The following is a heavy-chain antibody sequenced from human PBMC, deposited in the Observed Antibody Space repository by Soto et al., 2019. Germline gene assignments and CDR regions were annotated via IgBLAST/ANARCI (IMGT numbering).Heavy chain of an antibody. Sequence: QVQLVESGGGVVQPGRSLRLSCAASGFTFSSNGMHWVGQAPGKGLEWVAVISYDGSNKYYADSVKGRFTISRDNSKNTLYLQMNSLRAEDTAVYYCAKDPRSSWGYNWFDPWGQGTLVTVSS. J-gene: IGHJ5*02. CDR3: AKDPRSSWGYNWFDP. CDR1: GFTFSSNG. D-gene: IGHD6-13*01. CDR2: ISYDGSNK. V-gene: IGHV3-30*18.